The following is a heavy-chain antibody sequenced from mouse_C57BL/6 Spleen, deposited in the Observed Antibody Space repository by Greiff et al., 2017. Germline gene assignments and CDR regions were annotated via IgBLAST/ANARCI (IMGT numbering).Heavy chain of an antibody. D-gene: IGHD2-4*01. CDR3: AREDYDFYFDY. Sequence: QVQLQQSGAELARPGASVKMSCKASGYTFTSYTMHWVKQRPGQGLEWIGYINPSSGYTKYNQKFKDKATLTADKSSSTAYMQLSSLTSEDSAVYYCAREDYDFYFDYWGQGTTLTVAS. CDR2: INPSSGYT. V-gene: IGHV1-4*01. CDR1: GYTFTSYT. J-gene: IGHJ2*01.